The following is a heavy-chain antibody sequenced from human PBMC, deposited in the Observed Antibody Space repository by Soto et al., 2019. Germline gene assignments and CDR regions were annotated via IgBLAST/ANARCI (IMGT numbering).Heavy chain of an antibody. V-gene: IGHV1-18*01. CDR2: ISAYNGNT. CDR3: ARVVSGLRYFDWFHKSPGFDY. Sequence: EASVKVSCKASGYTFTSYGISWVRQAPGQGLEWMGWISAYNGNTNYAQKLQGRVTMTTDTSTSTAYMELRSLRSDDTAVYYCARVVSGLRYFDWFHKSPGFDYWGQGTLVTVSS. CDR1: GYTFTSYG. J-gene: IGHJ4*02. D-gene: IGHD3-9*01.